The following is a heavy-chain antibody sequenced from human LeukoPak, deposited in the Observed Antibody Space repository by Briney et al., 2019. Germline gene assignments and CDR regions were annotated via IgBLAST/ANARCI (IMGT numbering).Heavy chain of an antibody. Sequence: GGSLRLSCAVSGFTFRDHWIHWVRQGPGKGLVWVSRTNRDGSSTSYEDSVKGRFSISRDNAKNTLYLQMNSLRAEDTATYYCAREDGTSFDTWGQGTLVSVSS. CDR2: TNRDGSST. D-gene: IGHD2-2*01. CDR3: AREDGTSFDT. CDR1: GFTFRDHW. J-gene: IGHJ5*02. V-gene: IGHV3-74*01.